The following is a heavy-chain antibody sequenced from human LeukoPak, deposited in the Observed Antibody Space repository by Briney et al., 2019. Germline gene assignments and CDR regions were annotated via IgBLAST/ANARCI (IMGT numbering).Heavy chain of an antibody. CDR1: GYTFTGYY. Sequence: GASVKVSCKASGYTFTGYYMHWVRQAPGQGLEWMGRINPNSGGTNYAQKFQGRVTMTRDTSISTAYMELSRLRSDDTAVYYCANARVSVPAANRYYYYYGMDVWGQGTTVTVSS. CDR3: ANARVSVPAANRYYYYYGMDV. D-gene: IGHD2-2*01. V-gene: IGHV1-2*06. J-gene: IGHJ6*02. CDR2: INPNSGGT.